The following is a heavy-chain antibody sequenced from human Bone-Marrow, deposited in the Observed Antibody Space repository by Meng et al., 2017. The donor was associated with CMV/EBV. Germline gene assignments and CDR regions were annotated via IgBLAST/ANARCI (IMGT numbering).Heavy chain of an antibody. J-gene: IGHJ4*02. CDR2: INTDGSGT. CDR3: ARGYGSGSYRGY. V-gene: IGHV3-74*01. D-gene: IGHD3-10*01. Sequence: GGSLRLSCAASGFTFSSYWMHWVRQAPEKGLVWVSRINTDGSGTTYADSVKGRFTISRDNAKDTLYLQMNSLRAEDTAVYFCARGYGSGSYRGYWGQGTLVTVSS. CDR1: GFTFSSYW.